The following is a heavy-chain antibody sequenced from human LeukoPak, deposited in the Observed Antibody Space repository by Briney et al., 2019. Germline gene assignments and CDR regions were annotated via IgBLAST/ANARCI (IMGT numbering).Heavy chain of an antibody. Sequence: PGGSLRLSCAASGFTFSNAWMNWVRQAPGKGLEWVSYISSSGTTINYSDSVKGRFTISRDNAKNSLYLQMNSLRAEDTAVYYCARNGLAANGYFDYWGQGTLVTVSS. J-gene: IGHJ4*02. CDR1: GFTFSNAW. CDR2: ISSSGTTI. V-gene: IGHV3-48*04. D-gene: IGHD2-8*01. CDR3: ARNGLAANGYFDY.